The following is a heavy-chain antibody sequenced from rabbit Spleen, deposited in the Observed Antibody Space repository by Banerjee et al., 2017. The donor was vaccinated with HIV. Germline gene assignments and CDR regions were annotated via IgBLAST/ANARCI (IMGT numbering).Heavy chain of an antibody. D-gene: IGHD6-1*01. CDR1: GFDFSNYG. J-gene: IGHJ4*01. V-gene: IGHV1S45*01. Sequence: QEQLVESGGGLVQPGGSLKLSCKASGFDFSNYGVSWVRQAPGKGLEWIGCMDTVSGGVTYYASWAKGRFTISKTSSTTVTLQMTSLTAADTATYFCARIDRVYDYVELWGQGTLVTVS. CDR2: MDTVSGGVT. CDR3: ARIDRVYDYVEL.